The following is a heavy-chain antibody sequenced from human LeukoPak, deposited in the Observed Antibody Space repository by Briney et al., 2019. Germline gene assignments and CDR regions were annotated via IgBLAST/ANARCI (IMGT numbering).Heavy chain of an antibody. V-gene: IGHV3-23*01. Sequence: GGSLRLSCAASGFTFSSYGMSWVRQAPGKGLEWVSAISGSGGSTYYADSVKGRFTISRDNSKNTLYLQMNSLRAEDTAVYYCARSAKLLRTQGGFGSYYFDYWGQGTLVTVSS. J-gene: IGHJ4*02. CDR2: ISGSGGST. CDR1: GFTFSSYG. D-gene: IGHD3-10*01. CDR3: ARSAKLLRTQGGFGSYYFDY.